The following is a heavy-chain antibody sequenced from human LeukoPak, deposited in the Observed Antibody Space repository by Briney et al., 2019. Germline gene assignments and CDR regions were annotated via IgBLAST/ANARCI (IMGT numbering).Heavy chain of an antibody. V-gene: IGHV3-23*01. CDR2: ISGSGGST. Sequence: GGSLRLSCAASGFTFSSYAMSWVRQAPGKGLEWVSAISGSGGSTYYADSVKGRFTISRDNSKNTLYLQMNSLRAEDTAVYYCARGRDYVWGSYRYSGGENFDYWGQGTLVTVSS. CDR1: GFTFSSYA. D-gene: IGHD3-16*02. J-gene: IGHJ4*02. CDR3: ARGRDYVWGSYRYSGGENFDY.